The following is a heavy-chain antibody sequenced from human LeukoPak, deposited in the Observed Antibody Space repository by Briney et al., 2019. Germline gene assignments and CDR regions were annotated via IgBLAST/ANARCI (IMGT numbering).Heavy chain of an antibody. J-gene: IGHJ4*02. CDR1: GFTFRSYA. V-gene: IGHV3-64*01. Sequence: PGGSLRLSCAASGFTFRSYAMHWVRQAPGEGLEYVSAISSNGGNSYYANSVKGRFTISRDNSKNTLYLQMGSLRADDMAVYYCAREPDGDTKSGTLDYWGQGTLVTVLS. CDR2: ISSNGGNS. D-gene: IGHD4-17*01. CDR3: AREPDGDTKSGTLDY.